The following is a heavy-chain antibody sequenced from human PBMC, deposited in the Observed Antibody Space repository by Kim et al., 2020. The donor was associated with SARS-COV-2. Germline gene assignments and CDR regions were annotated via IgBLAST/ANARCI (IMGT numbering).Heavy chain of an antibody. Sequence: GGSLRLSCAASGFTFSDYYMSWIRQAPGKGLEWVSCISSSGSTIYYADSVKGRFTISRDNAKNSLYLQMNSLRAVDTAVYYCARGAPGKWFSSIWYWFDPWGPGTLVTASS. J-gene: IGHJ5*02. CDR2: ISSSGSTI. V-gene: IGHV3-11*01. CDR1: GFTFSDYY. CDR3: ARGAPGKWFSSIWYWFDP. D-gene: IGHD6-13*01.